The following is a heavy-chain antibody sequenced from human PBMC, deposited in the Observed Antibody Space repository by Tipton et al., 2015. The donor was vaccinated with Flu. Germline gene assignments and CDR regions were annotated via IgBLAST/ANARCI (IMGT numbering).Heavy chain of an antibody. V-gene: IGHV4-59*01. CDR3: ARARAPYYYYAVDV. Sequence: LRLSCTVSDDSITYYYWSWIRQPPGKGLEWIGCIYYSGGTNYNPSLQSRLSISVDSSKNQLSLKLTSVTAADTAVYYCARARAPYYYYAVDVWGQGATVTVS. CDR2: IYYSGGT. CDR1: DDSITYYY. J-gene: IGHJ6*02. D-gene: IGHD3-10*01.